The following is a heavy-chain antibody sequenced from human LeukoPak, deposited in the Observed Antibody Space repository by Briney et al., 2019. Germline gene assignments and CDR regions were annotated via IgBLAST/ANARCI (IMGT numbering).Heavy chain of an antibody. J-gene: IGHJ1*01. CDR3: ARAPSEIGGYYPEYFRH. Sequence: GGSLRLSCAASGFTFSSYWMHWVRQAPGKGLVWVSRIKSDGSTNYADSVKGRFTISRDNAKNTVSLQMNSLRAEDTGVCYCARAPSEIGGYYPEYFRHWGQGTLVTVSS. D-gene: IGHD3-22*01. CDR1: GFTFSSYW. CDR2: IKSDGST. V-gene: IGHV3-74*01.